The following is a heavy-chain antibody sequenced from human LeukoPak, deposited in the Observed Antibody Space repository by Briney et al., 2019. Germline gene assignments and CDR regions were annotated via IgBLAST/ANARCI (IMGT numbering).Heavy chain of an antibody. V-gene: IGHV4-34*01. Sequence: SETLSLTCAVYGGSFSGYYWSWIRQPPGKGLEWIGEINHSGSTNYNPSLKSRVTISVDTSKNQFSLKLSSVTAADTAVYYCARGPHQYCRGGSCYQFDYWGQGTLVTVSS. CDR1: GGSFSGYY. D-gene: IGHD2-15*01. J-gene: IGHJ4*02. CDR3: ARGPHQYCRGGSCYQFDY. CDR2: INHSGST.